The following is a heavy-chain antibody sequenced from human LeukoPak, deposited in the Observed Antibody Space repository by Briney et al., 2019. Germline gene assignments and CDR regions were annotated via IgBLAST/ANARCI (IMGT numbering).Heavy chain of an antibody. Sequence: PGGSLRLSCAASGFTFSSYSMNWVRQAPGKGLEWVSSISSSSSYIYYADSVKGRFTISRDNAKNSLYLQMNSLRGEDTAVYYCASGGGYYFPFDYWGQGTLVTVSS. CDR1: GFTFSSYS. V-gene: IGHV3-21*04. D-gene: IGHD3-22*01. CDR2: ISSSSSYI. J-gene: IGHJ4*02. CDR3: ASGGGYYFPFDY.